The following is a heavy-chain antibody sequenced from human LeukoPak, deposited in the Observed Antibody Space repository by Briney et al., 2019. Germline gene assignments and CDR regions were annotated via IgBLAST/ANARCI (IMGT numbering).Heavy chain of an antibody. CDR2: ISAYNGNT. D-gene: IGHD3-10*01. J-gene: IGHJ4*02. Sequence: ASVKVSCKVSGYTFTSYGISWVRQAPGQGLEWMGWISAYNGNTNYAQKLQGRVIMTTDTSTSTAYMELRSLRSDDTAVYYCARDLGVTMVRGVMSWGQGTLVTVSS. V-gene: IGHV1-18*01. CDR3: ARDLGVTMVRGVMS. CDR1: GYTFTSYG.